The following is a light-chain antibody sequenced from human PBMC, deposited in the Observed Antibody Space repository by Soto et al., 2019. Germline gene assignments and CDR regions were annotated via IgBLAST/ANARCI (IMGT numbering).Light chain of an antibody. Sequence: EIVLTQSPGPLSLSRGERATLSCRASQSVSSSYLAWYQQKPGQAPRLLMYGASSRATGIPDRFSGSGSGTDFTLTISRLEPEDFALYYCQQYGSSLWTFGQGTKV. CDR2: GAS. CDR1: QSVSSSY. V-gene: IGKV3-20*01. CDR3: QQYGSSLWT. J-gene: IGKJ1*01.